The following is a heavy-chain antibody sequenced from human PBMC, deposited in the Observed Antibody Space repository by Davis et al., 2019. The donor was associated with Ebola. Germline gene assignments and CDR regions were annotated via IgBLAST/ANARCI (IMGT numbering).Heavy chain of an antibody. V-gene: IGHV4-34*01. CDR3: ARHPRFLEWLFDY. D-gene: IGHD3-3*01. Sequence: SETLSLTCAVYGGSFSGYYWSWIRQTPGKGLEWIGEINESGSTNYNPSLKSRVTISVDTSKNQFSLKLSSVTAADTAVYYCARHPRFLEWLFDYWGQGTLVTVSS. J-gene: IGHJ4*02. CDR2: INESGST. CDR1: GGSFSGYY.